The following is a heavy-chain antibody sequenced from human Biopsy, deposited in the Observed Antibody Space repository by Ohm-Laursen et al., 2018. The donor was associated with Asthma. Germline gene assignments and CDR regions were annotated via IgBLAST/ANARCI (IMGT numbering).Heavy chain of an antibody. CDR3: ARIPRRSGSYFVDY. CDR1: GASIKTDDHY. J-gene: IGHJ4*02. V-gene: IGHV4-30-4*02. CDR2: IHHSGTS. Sequence: SDTLSLTCTVSGASIKTDDHYWSWLRQPPGKGLEWFGYIHHSGTSYFNPSLKSRVSFSRDTSKNQFSLRLSSVTAADTAMYYCARIPRRSGSYFVDYWGQGTLVTVSS. D-gene: IGHD3-22*01.